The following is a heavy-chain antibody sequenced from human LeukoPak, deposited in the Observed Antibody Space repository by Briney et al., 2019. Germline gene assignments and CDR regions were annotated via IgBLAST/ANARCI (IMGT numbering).Heavy chain of an antibody. V-gene: IGHV3-48*04. CDR3: ARLGYYYDSSGYYFVD. CDR2: ISSSSSTI. Sequence: PGGSLRLSCAASGFTFSSYSMNWVRQAPGKGLEWVSYISSSSSTIYYADSVKGRFTISRDNAKNSLYLQMNSLRAEDTAVYYCARLGYYYDSSGYYFVDWGQGTLVTVSS. J-gene: IGHJ4*02. CDR1: GFTFSSYS. D-gene: IGHD3-22*01.